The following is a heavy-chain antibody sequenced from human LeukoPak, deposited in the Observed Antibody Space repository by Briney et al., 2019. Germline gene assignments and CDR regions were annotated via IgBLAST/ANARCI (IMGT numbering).Heavy chain of an antibody. V-gene: IGHV1-69*04. D-gene: IGHD2-15*01. CDR1: GYTFTSYG. CDR2: IIPILGIA. J-gene: IGHJ6*03. CDR3: ARGREIGLLYYYYYMDV. Sequence: SVKVSCKASGYTFTSYGISWVRQAPGQGLEWMGRIIPILGIANYAQKFQGRVTITADKSTSTAYMELSSLRSEDTAVYYCARGREIGLLYYYYYMDVWGKGTTVTVSS.